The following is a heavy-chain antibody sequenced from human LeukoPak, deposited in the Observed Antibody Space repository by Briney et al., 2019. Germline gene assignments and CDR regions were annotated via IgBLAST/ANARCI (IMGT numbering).Heavy chain of an antibody. D-gene: IGHD5-18*01. Sequence: GGSLRLSCAASGFTFSSYGMHWVRQTPGKGLECVAFIRYDGGNQYYTDSVKGRFTISRDNSKNTIYLQMNSLRAEVTAVYYCAKGLKTAVGPYMGYHYYMDVWGKGTTVTVSS. J-gene: IGHJ6*03. V-gene: IGHV3-30*02. CDR1: GFTFSSYG. CDR3: AKGLKTAVGPYMGYHYYMDV. CDR2: IRYDGGNQ.